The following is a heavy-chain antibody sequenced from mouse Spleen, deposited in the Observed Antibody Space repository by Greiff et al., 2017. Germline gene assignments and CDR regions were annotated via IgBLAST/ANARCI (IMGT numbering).Heavy chain of an antibody. Sequence: VQLQQSGPGLVKPSQSLSLTCTVTGYSITSDYAWNWIRQFPGNKLEWMGYISYSGSTSYNPSLKSRISITRDTSKNQFFLQLNSVTTEDTATYYCARGDGNYWGQGTTLTVSS. D-gene: IGHD3-3*01. CDR3: ARGDGNY. J-gene: IGHJ2*01. CDR2: ISYSGST. CDR1: GYSITSDYA. V-gene: IGHV3-2*02.